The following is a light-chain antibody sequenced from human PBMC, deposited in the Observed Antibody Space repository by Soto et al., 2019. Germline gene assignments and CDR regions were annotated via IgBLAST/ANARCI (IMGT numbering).Light chain of an antibody. CDR2: GAS. CDR1: QSVTSSH. V-gene: IGKV3-20*01. Sequence: EIVLTQSPGTLSLSPGERATLSCRASQSVTSSHLAWYQQKPGQAHRLLIYGASSRATDIPDRFSGSGSGTDFTLTISRLAPEDFAVYYCQQYGSSPRTFGQGTKVEIK. J-gene: IGKJ1*01. CDR3: QQYGSSPRT.